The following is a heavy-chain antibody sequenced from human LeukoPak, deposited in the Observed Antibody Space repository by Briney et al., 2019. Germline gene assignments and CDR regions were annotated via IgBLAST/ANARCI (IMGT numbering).Heavy chain of an antibody. CDR3: ARVPRGYDAFEI. D-gene: IGHD3-10*01. Sequence: SQTLSLTCTVSGGSISSGDYYWSWIRQPPGKGLEWIGYIYYNGSAYYNPSLKSRVTISVDMSKNQFSLKLSSVTAADTAVYYCARVPRGYDAFEIWGQGTMVTVSS. CDR1: GGSISSGDYY. V-gene: IGHV4-30-4*08. CDR2: IYYNGSA. J-gene: IGHJ3*02.